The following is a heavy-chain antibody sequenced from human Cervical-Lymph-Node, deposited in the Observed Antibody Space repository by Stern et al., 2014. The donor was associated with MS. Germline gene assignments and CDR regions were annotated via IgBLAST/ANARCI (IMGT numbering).Heavy chain of an antibody. Sequence: QVQLVQSGAEVKKPGASVKVSCKASGHTFSGYYIHWVRQAPGQGLEWMGWISPNSGGTNYAQKFHSRVTMTRDTSISTAYMEVTRLRSDDTAVYYCAQITRYYYYGMDVWGQGTTVTVSS. J-gene: IGHJ6*02. V-gene: IGHV1-2*02. CDR3: AQITRYYYYGMDV. CDR2: ISPNSGGT. D-gene: IGHD1-14*01. CDR1: GHTFSGYY.